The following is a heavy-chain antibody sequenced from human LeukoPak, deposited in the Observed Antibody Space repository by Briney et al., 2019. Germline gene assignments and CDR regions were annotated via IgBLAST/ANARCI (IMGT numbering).Heavy chain of an antibody. CDR3: ARKQLQVSHYFDY. CDR1: GASFSNDY. J-gene: IGHJ4*02. CDR2: IYYSGST. Sequence: SETLPLTCTVSGASFSNDYWSWVRQAPGKGLEWIGSIYYSGSTYYNPSLKSRVTISVDTSKNQFSLKLSSVTAADTAVYYCARKQLQVSHYFDYWGQGTLVTASS. V-gene: IGHV4-59*12. D-gene: IGHD6-19*01.